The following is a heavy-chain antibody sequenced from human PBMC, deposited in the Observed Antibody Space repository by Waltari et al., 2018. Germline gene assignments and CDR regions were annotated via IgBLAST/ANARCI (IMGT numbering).Heavy chain of an antibody. CDR2: IKQDGSEN. Sequence: EVQLVESGGGSVQPGGSPRLSCAASGMTLSSYWMNWVRQAPGKGLEGVDNIKQDGSENNYVDSVEGRFSISRDNAQNSLYLQMNSLRAEDTAIYYCVTGLTTVTAKDYFDHWGQGALVTVSS. D-gene: IGHD4-17*01. V-gene: IGHV3-7*01. CDR3: VTGLTTVTAKDYFDH. J-gene: IGHJ4*02. CDR1: GMTLSSYW.